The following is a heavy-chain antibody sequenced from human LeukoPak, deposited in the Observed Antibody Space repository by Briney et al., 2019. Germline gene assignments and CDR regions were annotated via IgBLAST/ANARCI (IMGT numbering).Heavy chain of an antibody. CDR1: GFTFDDYA. V-gene: IGHV3-9*01. Sequence: GGSLRLSCAASGFTFDDYAMHWVRQAPGKGLEWVSGISWNSGSIGYADSVKGRFTISRDNAKNSLYLQMNSLRAEDTALYYCAKDTRAAFDPWGQETLVTVSS. D-gene: IGHD6-13*01. J-gene: IGHJ5*02. CDR2: ISWNSGSI. CDR3: AKDTRAAFDP.